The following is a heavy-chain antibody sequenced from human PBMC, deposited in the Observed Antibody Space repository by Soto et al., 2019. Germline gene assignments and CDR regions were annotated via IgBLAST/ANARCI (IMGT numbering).Heavy chain of an antibody. V-gene: IGHV4-30-4*01. CDR1: GGSISSGDKY. D-gene: IGHD2-21*01. J-gene: IGHJ4*02. Sequence: SETLSLTCTVSGGSISSGDKYFIWIRQPPWKGLEWIGNIYYSGSTYYNPSLKSRVSISVDTSRDQFSLKLSSVTAADTAVYYCARGPVVVVSAPYYFDYWGQGTRVTVSS. CDR3: ARGPVVVVSAPYYFDY. CDR2: IYYSGST.